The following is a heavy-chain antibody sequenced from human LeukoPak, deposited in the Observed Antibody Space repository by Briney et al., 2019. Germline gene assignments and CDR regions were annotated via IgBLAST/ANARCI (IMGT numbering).Heavy chain of an antibody. CDR1: GGSISSYY. CDR3: ARGVLGFKVRGVMGGNWFDP. J-gene: IGHJ5*02. D-gene: IGHD3-10*01. Sequence: PSETLSLTCTVCGGSISSYYWIYLRQPPGKGLEWIGYIYYSGSTNYNPSLKSRVPISVDTSKNQFSLKLSSVTAADTAVYYCARGVLGFKVRGVMGGNWFDPWGQGTLVTVSS. CDR2: IYYSGST. V-gene: IGHV4-59*01.